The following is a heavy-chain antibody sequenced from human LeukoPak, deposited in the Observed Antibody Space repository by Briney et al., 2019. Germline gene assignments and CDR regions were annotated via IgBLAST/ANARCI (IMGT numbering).Heavy chain of an antibody. V-gene: IGHV3-21*01. D-gene: IGHD3-9*01. CDR3: ARANDNYYYYMDV. J-gene: IGHJ6*03. Sequence: GGSLRLSCAASGFTLSSYSMNWVRQAPGKGLEWVSSISSSGSYIYDADSVKGRFTISRDNAKNSLYLQMNSLRAEDTAVYYCARANDNYYYYMDVWGKGTTVTIS. CDR2: ISSSGSYI. CDR1: GFTLSSYS.